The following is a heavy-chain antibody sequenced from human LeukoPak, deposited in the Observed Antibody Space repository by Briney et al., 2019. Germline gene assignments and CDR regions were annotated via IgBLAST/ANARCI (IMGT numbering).Heavy chain of an antibody. Sequence: GGSLRLSCAASGFTFSSYAMSWVRQAPGKGLEWVSAIIGSGGSTYYADSVKGRFTISRDNSKNTLYLQMNSLRAEDTAVYYCAKYYDILTGYFDAFDIWGQGTMVTVSS. D-gene: IGHD3-9*01. V-gene: IGHV3-23*01. CDR2: IIGSGGST. CDR3: AKYYDILTGYFDAFDI. CDR1: GFTFSSYA. J-gene: IGHJ3*02.